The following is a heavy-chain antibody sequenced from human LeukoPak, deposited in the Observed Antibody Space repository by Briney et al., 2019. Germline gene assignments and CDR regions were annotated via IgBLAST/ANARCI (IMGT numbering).Heavy chain of an antibody. Sequence: GGSLRLSCAASGFTFSSYSMNWVRQAPGKGLEWVSSISSSSSYIYYADSVKGRFTISRDNAKNSLYLQMNSLRAEDTAVYYCARDPKRYSSSSDGFDPWGQGTLVTVSS. V-gene: IGHV3-21*01. D-gene: IGHD6-6*01. CDR1: GFTFSSYS. CDR2: ISSSSSYI. J-gene: IGHJ5*02. CDR3: ARDPKRYSSSSDGFDP.